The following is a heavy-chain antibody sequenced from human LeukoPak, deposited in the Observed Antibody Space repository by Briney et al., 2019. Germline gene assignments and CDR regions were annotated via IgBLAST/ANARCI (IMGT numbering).Heavy chain of an antibody. J-gene: IGHJ4*02. CDR2: IWYDGSKK. Sequence: PGGSLRPSCAASGFSFSSYGMHWVRQAPGKGLEWVAVIWYDGSKKYYADSVKGRFIISRDNSRNTLYLQMNSLRAEDTAVYYCAKERYSGSYFDYWGQGTLVTVSS. V-gene: IGHV3-33*06. CDR3: AKERYSGSYFDY. D-gene: IGHD1-26*01. CDR1: GFSFSSYG.